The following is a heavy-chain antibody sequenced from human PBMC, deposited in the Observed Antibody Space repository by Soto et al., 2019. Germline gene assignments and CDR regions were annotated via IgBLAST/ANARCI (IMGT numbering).Heavy chain of an antibody. V-gene: IGHV3-30-3*01. CDR2: ISYDGSNK. CDR1: GFTFSSYA. CDR3: ARDQEGSEYYDFWSGFDP. J-gene: IGHJ5*02. D-gene: IGHD3-3*01. Sequence: ESVGGVVQPGRSLRLSCAASGFTFSSYAMHWVRQAPGKGLEWVAVISYDGSNKYYADSVKGRFTISRDNSKNTLYLQMNSLRAEDTAVYYCARDQEGSEYYDFWSGFDPWGQGTLVTVSS.